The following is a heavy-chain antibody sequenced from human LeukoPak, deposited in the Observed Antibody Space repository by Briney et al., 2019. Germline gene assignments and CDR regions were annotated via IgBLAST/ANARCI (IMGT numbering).Heavy chain of an antibody. CDR3: ARASHVVGATVGFDY. CDR1: GGTLSSYV. D-gene: IGHD1-26*01. V-gene: IGHV1-69*13. Sequence: ASVKVSCKASGGTLSSYVISWVRQAPGQGLEWMGGIIPIFGTANYAQKFQGRVTITADESTSTAYMELSSLRSEDTAVYYCARASHVVGATVGFDYWGQGTLVTVSS. J-gene: IGHJ4*02. CDR2: IIPIFGTA.